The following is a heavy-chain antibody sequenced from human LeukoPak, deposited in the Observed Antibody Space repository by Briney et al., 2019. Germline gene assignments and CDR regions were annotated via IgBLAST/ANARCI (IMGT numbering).Heavy chain of an antibody. J-gene: IGHJ6*03. CDR3: ARESSGSRRLNNYYYMDV. CDR1: GFTFSYYW. CDR2: IKHDGSEK. D-gene: IGHD1-26*01. V-gene: IGHV3-7*01. Sequence: GGSLRLSCAASGFTFSYYWMSWVRQAPGKGLEWVANIKHDGSEKYYVDSVKGRFTISRDNAKNSLYLQMNSLRAEDTAVYYCARESSGSRRLNNYYYMDVWGKETTVTVPS.